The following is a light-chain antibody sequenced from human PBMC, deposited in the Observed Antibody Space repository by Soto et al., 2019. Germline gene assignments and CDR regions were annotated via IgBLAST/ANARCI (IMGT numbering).Light chain of an antibody. J-gene: IGLJ7*01. CDR2: LNSDGSH. CDR3: QTWGTGKAV. V-gene: IGLV4-69*01. CDR1: SGHSSYA. Sequence: QLVLTQSPSASASLGASVKLTCTLSSGHSSYAIAWHQQQPEKGPRYLMKLNSDGSHYKGDGIPDRFSGSSSGDERYLTIIRLQSEVEPDYLCQTWGTGKAVFGRGTQLTVL.